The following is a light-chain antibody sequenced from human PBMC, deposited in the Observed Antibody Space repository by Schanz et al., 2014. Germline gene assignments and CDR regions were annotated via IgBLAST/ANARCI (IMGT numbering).Light chain of an antibody. J-gene: IGLJ1*01. CDR3: SSYGGNLGV. CDR2: EVS. Sequence: QSALTQPASVSGSPGQSITISCTGTSSDVGSYNFVSWYQQHPGKAPKIMIYEVSKRPSGVSNRFSGSKSGNTASLTVSGLQAEDEADYYCSSYGGNLGVFGTGTKLTVL. V-gene: IGLV2-14*02. CDR1: SSDVGSYNF.